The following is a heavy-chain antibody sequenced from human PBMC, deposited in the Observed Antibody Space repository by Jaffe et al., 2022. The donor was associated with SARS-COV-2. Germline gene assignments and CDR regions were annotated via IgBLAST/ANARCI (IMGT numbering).Heavy chain of an antibody. CDR2: IIPIFGTA. Sequence: QVQLVQSGAEVKKPGSSVKVSCKASGGTFSSYAISWVRQAPGQGLEWMGGIIPIFGTANYAQKFQGRVTITADESTSTAYMELSSLRSEDTAVYYCARGLERFRPVPIVVVPAATFYYYYYGMDVWGQGTTVTVSS. D-gene: IGHD2-2*01. J-gene: IGHJ6*02. CDR1: GGTFSSYA. CDR3: ARGLERFRPVPIVVVPAATFYYYYYGMDV. V-gene: IGHV1-69*01.